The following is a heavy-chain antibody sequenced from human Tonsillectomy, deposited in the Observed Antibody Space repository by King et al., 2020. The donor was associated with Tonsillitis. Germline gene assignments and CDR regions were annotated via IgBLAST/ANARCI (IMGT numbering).Heavy chain of an antibody. Sequence: VQLVESGGGVVQPGRSLRLSCAASGFTFNNYGMHWVRQAPGKGLEWVAVVSYDGSNKYYADSVKGRFTISRDNSKNTLYLQMNSLRVEDTAVYYCAKNYGRNYYYHYGMDGWGQGTTVTVSS. CDR3: AKNYGRNYYYHYGMDG. D-gene: IGHD3-10*01. V-gene: IGHV3-30*18. CDR1: GFTFNNYG. J-gene: IGHJ6*02. CDR2: VSYDGSNK.